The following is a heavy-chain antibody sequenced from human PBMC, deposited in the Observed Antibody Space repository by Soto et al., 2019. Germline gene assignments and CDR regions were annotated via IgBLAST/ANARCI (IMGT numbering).Heavy chain of an antibody. CDR3: AIEVRRSNQFDH. CDR2: MNPNSGNT. Sequence: ASVKVSCKASGYTFTSYDINCVRQATGQVLEWMGWMNPNSGNTGYAQKFQGRVTMTRNTSISTAYMELSSLRSEDTAVYYCAIEVRRSNQFDHWGQGTMVTVSS. D-gene: IGHD3-10*01. CDR1: GYTFTSYD. J-gene: IGHJ4*02. V-gene: IGHV1-8*01.